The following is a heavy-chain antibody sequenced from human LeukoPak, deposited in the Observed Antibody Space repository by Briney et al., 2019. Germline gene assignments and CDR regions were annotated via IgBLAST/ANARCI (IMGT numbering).Heavy chain of an antibody. Sequence: GRSLRLSCAASGFTFSSYAMHWVRQAPGKGLEWVALISYDGSNKFYADSVKGRFTISRDNSRNTLYLQMNSLRAEDTAVYYCAKGEVVWSHFDFWGQGTLVTVSS. D-gene: IGHD2-15*01. CDR1: GFTFSSYA. CDR2: ISYDGSNK. V-gene: IGHV3-30*04. J-gene: IGHJ4*02. CDR3: AKGEVVWSHFDF.